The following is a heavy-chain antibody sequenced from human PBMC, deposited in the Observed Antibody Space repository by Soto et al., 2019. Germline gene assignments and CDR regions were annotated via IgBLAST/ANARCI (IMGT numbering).Heavy chain of an antibody. CDR2: IYDTGISGYTPST. V-gene: IGHV4-59*01. J-gene: IGHJ6*02. CDR1: GGSITSSY. Sequence: LFLTCTVSGGSITSSYWSWIRRPPGKGLEWIAYIYDTGISGYTPSTSYNPSLKSRVTMSVDTSKSQFSLKLTSVTAADTAVYYCARGEDAFFYYGLDVWGQGITVTVSS. CDR3: ARGEDAFFYYGLDV.